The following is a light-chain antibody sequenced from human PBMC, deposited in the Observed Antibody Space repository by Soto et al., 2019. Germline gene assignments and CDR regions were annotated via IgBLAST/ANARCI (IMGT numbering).Light chain of an antibody. Sequence: EIVLTQSPATLSVSPGERAFLSCRASQSIRSKLAWYQQKPGQAPRLLIYGASTRATGIPARFSGSGSGTEFTLTISSLQSEDFAMYYCQEYNKWFSISFGQGTRLEIK. CDR3: QEYNKWFSIS. CDR2: GAS. CDR1: QSIRSK. J-gene: IGKJ5*01. V-gene: IGKV3-15*01.